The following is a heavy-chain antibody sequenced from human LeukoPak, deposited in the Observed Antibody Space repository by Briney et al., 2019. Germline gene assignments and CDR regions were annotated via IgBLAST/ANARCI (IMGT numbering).Heavy chain of an antibody. J-gene: IGHJ4*02. V-gene: IGHV3-7*01. CDR1: GFTFSSYW. Sequence: GGSLILSCAASGFTFSSYWMSWVRQAPGKGLEWVANIKQDGSEKYYVDSVKGRFTISRDNARKSLYLQMNSLRADDTAVYYCARDIVIRDYYFDYWGQGTLVTVSS. D-gene: IGHD3-9*01. CDR3: ARDIVIRDYYFDY. CDR2: IKQDGSEK.